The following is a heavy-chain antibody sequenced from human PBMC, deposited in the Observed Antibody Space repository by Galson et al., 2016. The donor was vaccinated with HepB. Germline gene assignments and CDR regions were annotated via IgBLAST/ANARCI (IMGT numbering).Heavy chain of an antibody. CDR2: IFHGARA. Sequence: SETLSLTCTVSNDSITSYYWSWVRQPPGEGLFWIGNIFHGARADYNPSLRGRVTMSVDTSKSLVSLKLTSATAADTAIYYCARAAGWGKYYPGAFDVWGQGAPVIVSP. V-gene: IGHV4-59*01. D-gene: IGHD1-26*01. CDR3: ARAAGWGKYYPGAFDV. CDR1: NDSITSYY. J-gene: IGHJ3*01.